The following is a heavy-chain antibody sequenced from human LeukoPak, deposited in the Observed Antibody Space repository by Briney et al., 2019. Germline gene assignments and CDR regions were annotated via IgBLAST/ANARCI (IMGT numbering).Heavy chain of an antibody. D-gene: IGHD6-13*01. V-gene: IGHV3-30*04. CDR2: ISYDGSNK. J-gene: IGHJ4*02. CDR3: ARDRMRLIAAAAGYTDY. CDR1: GFTFSSYA. Sequence: GGSLRLSCAASGFTFSSYAMHWVRQAPGKGLEWVADISYDGSNKYYADSVKGRFTISRDNSKNTLYLQMNSLRAEDTAVYYCARDRMRLIAAAAGYTDYWGQGTLVTVSS.